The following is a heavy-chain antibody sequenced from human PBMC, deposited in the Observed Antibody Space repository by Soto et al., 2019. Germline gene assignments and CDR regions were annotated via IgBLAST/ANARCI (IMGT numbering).Heavy chain of an antibody. CDR1: GYIFTGYH. D-gene: IGHD3-22*01. J-gene: IGHJ4*02. V-gene: IGHV1-2*02. CDR2: INPNSGGT. CDR3: ARDTYDTTGYPLDY. Sequence: ASVKVSCKASGYIFTGYHMHWVRQAPGQGLEWMGWINPNSGGTKYAQKFQGSVTMTTDTSTSTAYMELRSLTSDDTAIYYCARDTYDTTGYPLDYWGQGTLVTVSS.